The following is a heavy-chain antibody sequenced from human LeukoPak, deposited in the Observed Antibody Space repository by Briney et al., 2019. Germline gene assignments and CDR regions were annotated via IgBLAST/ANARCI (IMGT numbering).Heavy chain of an antibody. V-gene: IGHV1-18*01. CDR1: GYTFTSYG. J-gene: IGHJ3*02. Sequence: VASVNVSCKASGYTFTSYGISWVRQAPGQGLEWMGWISAYNGNTNYAQKLQGRVTMTTDTSTSTAYMELRSLRSDDTAVYYCARHLGPTVTIDAFDIWGQGTMVTVSS. D-gene: IGHD4-17*01. CDR3: ARHLGPTVTIDAFDI. CDR2: ISAYNGNT.